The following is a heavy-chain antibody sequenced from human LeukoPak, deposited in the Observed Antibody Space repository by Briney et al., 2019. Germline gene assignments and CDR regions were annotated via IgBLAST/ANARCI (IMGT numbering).Heavy chain of an antibody. CDR3: ARSLNWHDAFDI. V-gene: IGHV3-21*01. CDR1: GFTFSSYG. Sequence: GGSLRLSCAASGFTFSSYGMNWVRQAPGKGLEWVSSISSSSSYIYYADSVKGRFTISRDNAKNSLYLQMNSLRAEDTAAYYCARSLNWHDAFDIWGQGAMVTVSS. CDR2: ISSSSSYI. J-gene: IGHJ3*02. D-gene: IGHD1-20*01.